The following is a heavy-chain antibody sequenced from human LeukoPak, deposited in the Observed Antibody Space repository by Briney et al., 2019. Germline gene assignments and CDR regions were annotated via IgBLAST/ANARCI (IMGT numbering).Heavy chain of an antibody. Sequence: RXAPGXXLEWVAGIFGSGGSPHYADPVKGRFTISRDNSRNTVYLQINSLRAEDTAVHYCGKTTVGYSSGQKPAWPVDYWGQGTLVTVSS. J-gene: IGHJ4*02. V-gene: IGHV3-23*01. CDR3: GKTTVGYSSGQKPAWPVDY. D-gene: IGHD5-18*01. CDR2: IFGSGGSP.